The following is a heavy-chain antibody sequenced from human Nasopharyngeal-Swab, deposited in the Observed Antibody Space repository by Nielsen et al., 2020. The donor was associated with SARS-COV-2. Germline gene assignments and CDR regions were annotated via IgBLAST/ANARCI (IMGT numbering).Heavy chain of an antibody. Sequence: VRQAPGKGLEWVVNIKQDESEKYYVDSVKGRFTVSRDNAKKSLYLQMNSLRAEDTAVYYCARRISGGYDPWGQGTLVTVSS. CDR3: ARRISGGYDP. CDR2: IKQDESEK. D-gene: IGHD1-26*01. J-gene: IGHJ5*02. V-gene: IGHV3-7*03.